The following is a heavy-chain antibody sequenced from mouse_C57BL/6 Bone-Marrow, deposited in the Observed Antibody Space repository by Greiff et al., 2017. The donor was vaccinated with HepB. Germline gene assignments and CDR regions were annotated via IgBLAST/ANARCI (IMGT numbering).Heavy chain of an antibody. Sequence: QVQLQQPGAELVKPGASVKLSCKASGYTFTSYWMHWVKQRPGQGLEWIGMIHPNSGSTNYNEKFKSKATLTVDKSSSTAYMQLSSLTCEDSAVYYCLAAQATWFAYWGQGTLVTVSA. CDR1: GYTFTSYW. D-gene: IGHD3-2*02. CDR3: LAAQATWFAY. V-gene: IGHV1-64*01. CDR2: IHPNSGST. J-gene: IGHJ3*01.